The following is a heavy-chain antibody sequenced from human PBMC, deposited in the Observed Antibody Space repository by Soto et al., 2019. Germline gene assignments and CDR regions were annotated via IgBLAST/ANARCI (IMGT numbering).Heavy chain of an antibody. D-gene: IGHD1-26*01. CDR2: INAGNGNT. V-gene: IGHV1-3*01. J-gene: IGHJ4*02. CDR1: GKRNSSYA. CDR3: ARVDGTY. Sequence: APLTVSRMAAGKRNSSYAIDWVRLAPGQGLEWMGWINAGNGNTKYSQKFQGRVTITRDTSASTAYMELNSLRSEDTAVYYCARVDGTYWGQGTLVTVFS.